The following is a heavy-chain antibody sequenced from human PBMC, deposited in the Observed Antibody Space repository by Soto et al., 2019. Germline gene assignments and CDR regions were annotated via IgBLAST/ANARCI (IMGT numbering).Heavy chain of an antibody. CDR1: GYTFTSYD. Sequence: GASVKVSCKASGYTFTSYDINWVRQATRQGLEWMGWMNPNSGNTGYAQKFQGRVTMTRNTSISTAYMELSSLRSEDTAVYYCARTLKTYYYYYYYMDVWGKGTTVTVSS. V-gene: IGHV1-8*01. CDR3: ARTLKTYYYYYYYMDV. J-gene: IGHJ6*03. CDR2: MNPNSGNT.